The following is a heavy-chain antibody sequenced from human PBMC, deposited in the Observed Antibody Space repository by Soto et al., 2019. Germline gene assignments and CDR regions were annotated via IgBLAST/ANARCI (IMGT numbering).Heavy chain of an antibody. CDR2: ISHRGRT. D-gene: IGHD4-17*01. CDR1: GGSFSGYY. Sequence: PSETLSLTCAVYGGSFSGYYWSWIRQPPGKGLEWIGEISHRGRTNYNPSLKSRVTISVDTSKNQFSLNLSSVTAADTAVYYCARGGVDYGDYGLFAYWGQGTPVTAPQ. J-gene: IGHJ4*02. V-gene: IGHV4-34*01. CDR3: ARGGVDYGDYGLFAY.